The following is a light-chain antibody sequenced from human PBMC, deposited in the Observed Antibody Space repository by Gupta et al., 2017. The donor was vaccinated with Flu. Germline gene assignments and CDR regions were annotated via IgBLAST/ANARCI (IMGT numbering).Light chain of an antibody. J-gene: IGLJ2*01. CDR2: RNN. CDR3: SALDSSLSGDVV. CDR1: SNIVGNQG. Sequence: QAGLTQPPSVSKGLRQTATLTCTGNSNIVGNQGAAWLQQHQGHPPILLSYRNNNRPSGISERFSASRSGNTASLTITGLQPEDEADYYCSALDSSLSGDVVFGGGTKLTVL. V-gene: IGLV10-54*02.